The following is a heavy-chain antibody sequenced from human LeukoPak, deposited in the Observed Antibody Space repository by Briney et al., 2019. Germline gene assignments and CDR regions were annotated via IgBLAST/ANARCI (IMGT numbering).Heavy chain of an antibody. CDR2: IYYSGST. J-gene: IGHJ3*02. V-gene: IGHV4-39*07. CDR1: GGSISSSSYY. CDR3: ARRGIAVAGDAFDI. Sequence: SETLSLTCTVSGGSISSSSYYWGWIRQPPGKGLEWIGSIYYSGSTYYNPSLKSRVTISVDTSKNQFSLKLSSVTAADTAVYYCARRGIAVAGDAFDIWGQGTMVTVSS. D-gene: IGHD6-19*01.